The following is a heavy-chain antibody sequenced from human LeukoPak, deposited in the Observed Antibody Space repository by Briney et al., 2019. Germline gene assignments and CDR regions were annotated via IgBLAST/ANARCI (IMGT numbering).Heavy chain of an antibody. CDR1: GGSISSFY. CDR2: IYYTGST. J-gene: IGHJ3*02. Sequence: SETLSLTCTVSGGSISSFYWSWIRQPPGKGLEWIGYIYYTGSTNYNSSLKSRVTISVDTSKNQFSLNLSSVTAADTAMYYCVARVEWGRYGSGGPEVFDIWGQGTMVTVSS. D-gene: IGHD3-10*01. V-gene: IGHV4-59*01. CDR3: VARVEWGRYGSGGPEVFDI.